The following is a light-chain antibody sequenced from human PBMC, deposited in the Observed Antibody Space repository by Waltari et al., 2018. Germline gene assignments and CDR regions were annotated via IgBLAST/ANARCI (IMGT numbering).Light chain of an antibody. CDR2: GAS. CDR1: QTVRTTY. CDR3: QQYDISPLT. Sequence: EIVLTQSPGTLSLFPGERAPLSCRASQTVRTTYLAWYQQKPAQAPTLLIYGASSRATGIPDRFSGSGSVTDFSLTISSREPEDFAVYDCQQYDISPLTFGGGTKVEIK. J-gene: IGKJ4*01. V-gene: IGKV3-20*01.